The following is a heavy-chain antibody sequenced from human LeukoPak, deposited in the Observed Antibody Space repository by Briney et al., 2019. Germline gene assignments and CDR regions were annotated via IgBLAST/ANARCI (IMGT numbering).Heavy chain of an antibody. D-gene: IGHD6-19*01. J-gene: IGHJ4*02. CDR1: GFSFSSYA. Sequence: GGSLRLSCAASGFSFSSYAMSWVRQAPGKGLEWVSVTSAGGSGTYYADSVKGRFTISRDNSKNTLYLQMNSLRAEDTAVYYCAKDGRDSSGWYRNYYDYWGQGTLVTVYS. CDR2: TSAGGSGT. CDR3: AKDGRDSSGWYRNYYDY. V-gene: IGHV3-23*01.